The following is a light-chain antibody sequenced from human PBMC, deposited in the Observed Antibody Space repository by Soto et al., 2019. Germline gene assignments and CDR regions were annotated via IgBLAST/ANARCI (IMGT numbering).Light chain of an antibody. CDR2: GAS. CDR1: QSVYTN. V-gene: IGKV3-11*01. J-gene: IGKJ4*01. CDR3: QQLSGWLRT. Sequence: EVVLTQSPATLSLSPGERATLSCRASQSVYTNLAWYQQKPGQAPRLLIYGASNRATGIPARFSGSGSGTDLTVTISSLEPEDSALYYCQQLSGWLRTFGGGTKVEIK.